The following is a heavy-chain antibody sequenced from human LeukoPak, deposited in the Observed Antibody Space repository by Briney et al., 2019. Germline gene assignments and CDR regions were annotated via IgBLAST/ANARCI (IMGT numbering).Heavy chain of an antibody. D-gene: IGHD6-19*01. Sequence: SETLSLTCSVSGDSISSYYWSWIRQPPGKGLEWIGEINHSGSTNYNPSLKSRVTISVDTSKNQSSLKLSSVTAADTAVYYCARHLSSGWYGGAFDYWGQGTLVIVSS. J-gene: IGHJ4*02. CDR3: ARHLSSGWYGGAFDY. V-gene: IGHV4-34*01. CDR2: INHSGST. CDR1: GDSISSYY.